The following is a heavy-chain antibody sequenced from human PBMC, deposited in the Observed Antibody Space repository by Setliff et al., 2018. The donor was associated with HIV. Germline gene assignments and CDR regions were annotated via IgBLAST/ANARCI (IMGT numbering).Heavy chain of an antibody. CDR3: AGVPTGTTSAFDY. CDR1: GDSITSGSHY. V-gene: IGHV4-61*05. J-gene: IGHJ4*02. D-gene: IGHD1-7*01. CDR2: IYYSGST. Sequence: KPSETLSLTCTVSGDSITSGSHYWSWIRQPPGKGLEWIGYIYYSGSTNYNPSLKSRVTISRDNAQNTLYLQMNSLRGEDTAVYYCAGVPTGTTSAFDYWGQGTLVTVSS.